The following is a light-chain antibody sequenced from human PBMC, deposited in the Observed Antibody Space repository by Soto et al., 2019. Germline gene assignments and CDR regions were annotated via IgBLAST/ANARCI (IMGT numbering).Light chain of an antibody. CDR1: QDISNY. CDR2: AAS. Sequence: DIQISQPPTSLSASVGDRVTITCQSSQDISNYLNWYQQKPGKAPKLLIYAASSLQSGVPSRFSGSGSGTDFTLTISSLQPEDFAPYYCQQSYSSLPITFGQGTRLEI. V-gene: IGKV1-39*01. CDR3: QQSYSSLPIT. J-gene: IGKJ5*01.